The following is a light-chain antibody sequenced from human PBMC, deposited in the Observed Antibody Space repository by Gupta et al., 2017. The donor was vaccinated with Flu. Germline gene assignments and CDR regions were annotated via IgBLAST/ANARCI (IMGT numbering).Light chain of an antibody. CDR3: SSYAYSSAGL. V-gene: IGLV2-14*01. J-gene: IGLJ2*01. CDR1: SSYVGGFNF. CDR2: EVR. Sequence: SIPISCTGSSSYVGGFNFVSWYQQRPGKAPRLMMYEVRTRPSGVSERFSGSKSGTTASLTISGLQAEDEADYYCSSYAYSSAGLFGGGTKVTVL.